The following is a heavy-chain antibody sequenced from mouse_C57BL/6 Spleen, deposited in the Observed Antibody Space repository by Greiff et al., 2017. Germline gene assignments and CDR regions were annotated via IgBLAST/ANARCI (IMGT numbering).Heavy chain of an antibody. J-gene: IGHJ2*01. CDR1: GFTFSDYG. Sequence: EVKVVESGGGLVKPGGSLKLSCAASGFTFSDYGMHWVRQAPEKGLEWVAYISSGSSTIYYADTVKGRFTISRDNAKNTLFLQMTSLRSEDTAMYYCARGDYYGSSYGDYWGQGTTLTVSS. CDR2: ISSGSSTI. D-gene: IGHD1-1*01. V-gene: IGHV5-17*01. CDR3: ARGDYYGSSYGDY.